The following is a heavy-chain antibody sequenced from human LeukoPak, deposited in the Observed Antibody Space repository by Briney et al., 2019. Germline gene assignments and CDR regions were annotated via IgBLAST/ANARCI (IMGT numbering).Heavy chain of an antibody. V-gene: IGHV3-23*01. CDR3: ARGMSATSGYLELEY. CDR1: EFTFSSYA. Sequence: HPGGSLRLSCAASEFTFSSYAMQWVRQAPGKGLEWVSAISGSGGNTYSADSVKGRCAISRDNSLQTLFLHMNSLRAEDTAVYYCARGMSATSGYLELEYWGQGALVTVST. J-gene: IGHJ4*02. D-gene: IGHD3-22*01. CDR2: ISGSGGNT.